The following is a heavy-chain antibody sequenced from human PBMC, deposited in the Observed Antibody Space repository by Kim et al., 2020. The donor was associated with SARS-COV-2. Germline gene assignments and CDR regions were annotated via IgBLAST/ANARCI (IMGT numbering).Heavy chain of an antibody. CDR1: GYTFTSYD. D-gene: IGHD5-12*01. CDR3: MRGRGSSEYDYDY. V-gene: IGHV1-8*01. J-gene: IGHJ4*02. CDR2: MNPNSGSI. Sequence: ASVKVSCKTSGYTFTSYDIDWVRQARGRGLEWMAWMNPNSGSIGFAQRFQGRATLTKDTSTGTAYMEVRFLTSEDTATYYCMRGRGSSEYDYDYWGQGTLVTVSS.